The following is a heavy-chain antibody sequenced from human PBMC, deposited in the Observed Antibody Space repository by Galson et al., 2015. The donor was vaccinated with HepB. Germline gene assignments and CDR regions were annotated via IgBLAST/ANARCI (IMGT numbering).Heavy chain of an antibody. D-gene: IGHD5-18*01. CDR2: ISSDGSYK. Sequence: SLRLSCAASGFTFSSYGMHWVRQAPGKGLDWVAVISSDGSYKYYADSVKGRFTISRDSSKNTLSLQMNSLRAEDTAVYYCAREGYSSYYHGLDVWGQGTTVTVSS. J-gene: IGHJ6*02. CDR3: AREGYSSYYHGLDV. V-gene: IGHV3-30*03. CDR1: GFTFSSYG.